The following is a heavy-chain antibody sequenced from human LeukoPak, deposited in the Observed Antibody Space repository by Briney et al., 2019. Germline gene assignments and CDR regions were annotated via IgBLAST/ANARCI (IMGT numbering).Heavy chain of an antibody. D-gene: IGHD4-11*01. J-gene: IGHJ6*02. CDR3: ARDDYSNPRYGMDV. CDR1: GGTFSSYA. Sequence: SVKVSCKASGGTFSSYAISWVRQAPGQGLEWMGRIIPILGIANYAQKFQGRVTITADKSTSTAYMELSSLRSEDTAVYYCARDDYSNPRYGMDVWGQGTMVTVSS. V-gene: IGHV1-69*04. CDR2: IIPILGIA.